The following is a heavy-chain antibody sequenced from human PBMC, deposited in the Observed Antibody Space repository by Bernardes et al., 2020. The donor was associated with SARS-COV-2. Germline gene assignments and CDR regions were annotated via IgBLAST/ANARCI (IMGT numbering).Heavy chain of an antibody. D-gene: IGHD3-22*01. CDR3: ARSAYYGSSGFYYAN. Sequence: GGSLRLSCVASGFIFSNYAMTWVRQAPGGRLEWVAALSGNSYTIYHADPVKGRFTISRDNAKSTVHLQMNNLGPEDTAVYYCARSAYYGSSGFYYANWGQGALVTVSS. CDR2: LSGNSYTI. J-gene: IGHJ4*02. V-gene: IGHV3-23*01. CDR1: GFIFSNYA.